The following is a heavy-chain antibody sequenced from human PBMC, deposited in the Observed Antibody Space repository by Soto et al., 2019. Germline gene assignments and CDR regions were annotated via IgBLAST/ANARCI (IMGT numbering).Heavy chain of an antibody. CDR1: GFTFSSYA. V-gene: IGHV3-30-3*01. Sequence: QAGGSLRLSCAASGFTFSSYAMHWVRQAPGKGLEWVAVISYDGSNKYYADSVKGRFTISRDNSKNTLYLQMNSLRAEDTAVYYCAREGECSGGSCYRTYYYYYGMDVWGQGTTVTVSS. D-gene: IGHD2-15*01. J-gene: IGHJ6*02. CDR2: ISYDGSNK. CDR3: AREGECSGGSCYRTYYYYYGMDV.